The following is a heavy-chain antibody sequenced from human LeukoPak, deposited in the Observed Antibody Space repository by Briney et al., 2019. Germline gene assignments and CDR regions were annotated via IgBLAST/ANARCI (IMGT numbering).Heavy chain of an antibody. CDR2: ISGSGGST. D-gene: IGHD3-22*01. J-gene: IGHJ4*02. V-gene: IGHV3-23*01. CDR1: GFTFSSYA. Sequence: PGGSLRLSCAASGFTFSSYAMSWVRQAPGKGLEWVSAISGSGGSTYYADSVKGRFTISRDNSKNTLYLQMNSLRAEDTAIYYCARENYYDSSGYYNYWGQGTLVTVSS. CDR3: ARENYYDSSGYYNY.